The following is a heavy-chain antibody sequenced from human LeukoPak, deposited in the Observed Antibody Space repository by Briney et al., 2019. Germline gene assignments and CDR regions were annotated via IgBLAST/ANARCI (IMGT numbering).Heavy chain of an antibody. D-gene: IGHD3-22*01. CDR1: GITLSNYG. J-gene: IGHJ4*02. CDR2: ISDSGGST. V-gene: IGHV3-23*01. CDR3: AKRGVVIRVILVGFHKEAYYFDS. Sequence: GGSLRLSCAVSGITLSNYGMSWVRQAPGKGLEGVAGISDSGGSTNYADSVKGRFTISRDNPKNRLYLQMNSLRAEDTAVYFCAKRGVVIRVILVGFHKEAYYFDSWGQGALVTVSS.